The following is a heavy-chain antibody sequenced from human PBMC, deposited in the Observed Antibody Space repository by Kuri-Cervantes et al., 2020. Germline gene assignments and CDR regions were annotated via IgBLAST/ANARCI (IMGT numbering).Heavy chain of an antibody. CDR2: ISWNSDSI. J-gene: IGHJ3*02. CDR1: GFTFDDYA. CDR3: ARETGPCGGDCYNDAFDI. Sequence: SLKISCAASGFTFDDYAMHWVRQAPGKGLEWVSGISWNSDSIGYADSVKGRFTISRDKAKNSLYLQMNSLRAEDTAVYYCARETGPCGGDCYNDAFDIWGQGTMVTVSS. D-gene: IGHD2-21*02. V-gene: IGHV3-9*01.